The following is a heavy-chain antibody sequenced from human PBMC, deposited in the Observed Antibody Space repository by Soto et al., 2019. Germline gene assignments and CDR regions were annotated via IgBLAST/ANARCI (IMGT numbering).Heavy chain of an antibody. CDR3: ARQNHYYYYYMDV. CDR1: GGSISSSIYY. Sequence: PSETLSLTCTVSGGSISSSIYYWGWIRQPPGKGLEWIGSIYYSGSTYYNPSLKSRVTISVDTSKNQFSLKLSSVTAADTAVYYCARQNHYYYYYMDVWGKGTTVTVSS. CDR2: IYYSGST. V-gene: IGHV4-39*01. J-gene: IGHJ6*03.